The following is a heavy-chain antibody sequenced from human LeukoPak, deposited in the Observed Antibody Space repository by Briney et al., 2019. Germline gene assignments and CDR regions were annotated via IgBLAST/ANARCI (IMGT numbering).Heavy chain of an antibody. CDR1: GGTFTSSA. Sequence: GASVKVSSKASGGTFTSSAISWVRQAPGQGLQWRGRFIPILAIANYAQNFQGRVTITADKSTSTAYMELSSLRSEDTAVYYRASQYSGYDYDAFDIWGQGTMVTVSS. CDR2: FIPILAIA. D-gene: IGHD5-12*01. J-gene: IGHJ3*02. CDR3: ASQYSGYDYDAFDI. V-gene: IGHV1-69*04.